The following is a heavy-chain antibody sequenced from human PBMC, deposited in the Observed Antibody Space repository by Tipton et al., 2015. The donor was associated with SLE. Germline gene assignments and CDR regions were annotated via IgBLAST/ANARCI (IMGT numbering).Heavy chain of an antibody. V-gene: IGHV4-34*01. Sequence: TLSLTCVVHGGSFSGYYLSWIRQPPGKGLEWIGEINHSGSSNSNPPLKSRVTMSVDTSKNQFSLNLTSVTAADTAVYYCARLRISGVLTGSYEYGMDVWGQGTAVTVSS. CDR2: INHSGSS. CDR1: GGSFSGYY. J-gene: IGHJ6*02. CDR3: ARLRISGVLTGSYEYGMDV. D-gene: IGHD3-3*01.